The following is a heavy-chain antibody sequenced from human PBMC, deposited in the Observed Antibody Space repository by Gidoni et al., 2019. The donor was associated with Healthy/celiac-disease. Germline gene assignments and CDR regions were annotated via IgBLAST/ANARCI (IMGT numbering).Heavy chain of an antibody. CDR3: ARVGPRRGSSTSPKAGPRLNWFDP. J-gene: IGHJ5*02. CDR1: GGTFSSYA. Sequence: QVQLVQSGAEVKKPGSSVTVSCKAAGGTFSSYATSWLRQAPGPGLEWMGGIIPIFGTANYAQKFQGRVRITADKSNSTAYMELSRLRSEETAVYYCARVGPRRGSSTSPKAGPRLNWFDPWGQGTLVTVSS. D-gene: IGHD2-2*01. CDR2: IIPIFGTA. V-gene: IGHV1-69*06.